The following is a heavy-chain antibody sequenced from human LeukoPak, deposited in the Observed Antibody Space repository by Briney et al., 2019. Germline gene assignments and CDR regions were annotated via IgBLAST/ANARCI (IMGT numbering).Heavy chain of an antibody. J-gene: IGHJ3*02. V-gene: IGHV3-33*08. Sequence: PSETLSLTCAVSGGSISSSNWWSWVRQPPGKGLEWVAVIWYDGSNKYYADSVKGRFTISRDNSKNTLYLQMNSLRAEDTAVYYCASDYYDSSGYSDAFDIWGQGTMVTVSS. CDR3: ASDYYDSSGYSDAFDI. CDR2: IWYDGSNK. D-gene: IGHD3-22*01. CDR1: GGSISSSNW.